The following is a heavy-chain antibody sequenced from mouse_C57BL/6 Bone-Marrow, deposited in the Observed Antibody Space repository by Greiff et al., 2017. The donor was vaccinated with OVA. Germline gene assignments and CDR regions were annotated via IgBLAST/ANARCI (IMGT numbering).Heavy chain of an antibody. D-gene: IGHD1-1*01. CDR3: ARQVARNGSSYYYAMDY. V-gene: IGHV1-50*01. J-gene: IGHJ4*01. CDR2: IDPSDSYT. CDR1: GYTFTSYW. Sequence: QVQLKQPGAELVKPGASVKLSCKASGYTFTSYWMKWVKQRPGQGLEWIGEIDPSDSYTNYNQKFKGKATLTVDTSSSTAYMQLSSLTSADSAGYYSARQVARNGSSYYYAMDYWGQGTSVTVSS.